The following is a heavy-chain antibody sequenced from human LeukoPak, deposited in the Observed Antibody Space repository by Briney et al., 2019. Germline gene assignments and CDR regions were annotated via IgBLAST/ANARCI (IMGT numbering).Heavy chain of an antibody. D-gene: IGHD6-13*01. CDR1: GFTVSGNH. J-gene: IGHJ4*02. CDR3: ATDPCSSWYRFTY. V-gene: IGHV3-53*01. Sequence: PGGTLRLSCAVSGFTVSGNHMSWVRQAPGKGREWVSVIYSDGTTYYADSVKGRFTISRDNSRNTLYLQVNSLRAEDTAVYYCATDPCSSWYRFTYWGQGTLVTVSS. CDR2: IYSDGTT.